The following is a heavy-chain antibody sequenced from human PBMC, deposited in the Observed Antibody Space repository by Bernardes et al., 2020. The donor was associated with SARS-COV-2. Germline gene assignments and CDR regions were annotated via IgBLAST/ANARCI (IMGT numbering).Heavy chain of an antibody. CDR1: GYTFTSYG. CDR2: ISAYNGNT. D-gene: IGHD2-2*01. Sequence: ASVKVSCKASGYTFTSYGISWVRQAPGQGLEWMGWISAYNGNTNYAQKLQGRVTMTTDTSTSTAYMELRSLRSDETAVYYCARDYGYIVVVPASLHYYYYGMDVWGQGTTVTVSS. J-gene: IGHJ6*02. V-gene: IGHV1-18*04. CDR3: ARDYGYIVVVPASLHYYYYGMDV.